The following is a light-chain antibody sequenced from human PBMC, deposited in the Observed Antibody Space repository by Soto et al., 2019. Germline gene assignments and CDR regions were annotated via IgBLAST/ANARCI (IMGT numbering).Light chain of an antibody. CDR1: QSISSW. CDR2: KAS. V-gene: IGKV1-5*03. J-gene: IGKJ1*01. Sequence: IQMTQSPSSVSASVGDRVTITCRASQSISSWLAWYQQKPGKAPKLLIYKASSLESGVPSRFSGSGSGTEFTLTISSLQPDEFATYYCQQYNSYWTFGQGTKVDTK. CDR3: QQYNSYWT.